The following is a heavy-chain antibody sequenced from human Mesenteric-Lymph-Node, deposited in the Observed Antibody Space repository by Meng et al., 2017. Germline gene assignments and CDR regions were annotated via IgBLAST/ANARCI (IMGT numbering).Heavy chain of an antibody. D-gene: IGHD5-12*01. CDR1: GYTFIIYG. CDR3: ARDSGGYVTHYFDY. V-gene: IGHV1-18*01. J-gene: IGHJ4*02. CDR2: ISAYNGNT. Sequence: ASVKVSCKASGYTFIIYGITWVRQAPGQGLEWMGWISAYNGNTNYAQKLQGRVTLTTDSSTTTAYMELSSLRSEDTAVYYCARDSGGYVTHYFDYWGQGTLVTVSS.